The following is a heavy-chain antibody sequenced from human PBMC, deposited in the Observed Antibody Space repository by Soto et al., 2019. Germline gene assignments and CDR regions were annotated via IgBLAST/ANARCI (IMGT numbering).Heavy chain of an antibody. CDR1: GFTVSSNY. Sequence: GGSLRLSCAASGFTVSSNYMSWVRQAPGKGLEWVSVIYSGGSTYYADSVKGRFTISRDNSKNTLYLQMNSLRAEDTAVYYCASGYSSSSFRSPYYYGMDVWGQGTTVTVSS. CDR2: IYSGGST. D-gene: IGHD6-6*01. CDR3: ASGYSSSSFRSPYYYGMDV. J-gene: IGHJ6*02. V-gene: IGHV3-53*01.